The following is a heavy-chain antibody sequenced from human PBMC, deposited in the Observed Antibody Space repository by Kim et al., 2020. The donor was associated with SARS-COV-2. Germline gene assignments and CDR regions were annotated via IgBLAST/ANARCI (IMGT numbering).Heavy chain of an antibody. J-gene: IGHJ4*02. D-gene: IGHD3-10*01. V-gene: IGHV4-31*03. CDR2: IYYSGST. CDR1: GGSISSGGYY. CDR3: ARAKRPPITMVRGALNFDY. Sequence: SETLSLTCTVSGGSISSGGYYWSWIRQHPGKGLEWIGYIYYSGSTYYNPSLKSRVTISVDTSKNQFSLKLSSVTAADTAVYYCARAKRPPITMVRGALNFDYWGQGTLVTVSS.